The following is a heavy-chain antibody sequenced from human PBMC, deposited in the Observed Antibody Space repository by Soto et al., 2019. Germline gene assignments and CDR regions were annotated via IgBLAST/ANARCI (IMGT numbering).Heavy chain of an antibody. CDR3: ARGHHDYVWGSYRYRYFDY. Sequence: QVQLVQSGAEVKKPGSSVKVSCKASGGTFSSYAISWVRQAPGQGLEWMGGIIPIFGTANYAQKSQGIVTITADESTSTAYMELSSLRSEDTAVYYCARGHHDYVWGSYRYRYFDYWGQGTLVTVSS. V-gene: IGHV1-69*01. D-gene: IGHD3-16*02. J-gene: IGHJ4*02. CDR2: IIPIFGTA. CDR1: GGTFSSYA.